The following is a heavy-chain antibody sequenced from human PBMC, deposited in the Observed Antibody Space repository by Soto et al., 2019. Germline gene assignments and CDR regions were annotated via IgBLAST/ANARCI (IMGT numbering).Heavy chain of an antibody. Sequence: PSETLSLTCTVSGGSISSGGYYWSWIRQHPGKGPEWIGYIYYSGITYYNPSLKSRATISVDTSKNQFSLKLSSVTAADTAVYYCARDTAAIGQFDPWGQGTLVTVSS. CDR3: ARDTAAIGQFDP. D-gene: IGHD5-18*01. V-gene: IGHV4-31*03. J-gene: IGHJ5*02. CDR2: IYYSGIT. CDR1: GGSISSGGYY.